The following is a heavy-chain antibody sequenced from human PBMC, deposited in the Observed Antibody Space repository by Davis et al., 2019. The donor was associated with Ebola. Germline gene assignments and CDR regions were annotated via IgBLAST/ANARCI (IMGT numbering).Heavy chain of an antibody. CDR1: GGTFSSYA. CDR3: ARVVPARLAHNWFDP. V-gene: IGHV1-69*13. Sequence: SVKVSCKASGGTFSSYAISWVRQAPGQGLEWMGGIIPIFGTANYAQKFQGRVTITADESTSTAYMELSSLRSEDTAVYYCARVVPARLAHNWFDPWGQGTLVTVSS. D-gene: IGHD2-2*01. CDR2: IIPIFGTA. J-gene: IGHJ5*02.